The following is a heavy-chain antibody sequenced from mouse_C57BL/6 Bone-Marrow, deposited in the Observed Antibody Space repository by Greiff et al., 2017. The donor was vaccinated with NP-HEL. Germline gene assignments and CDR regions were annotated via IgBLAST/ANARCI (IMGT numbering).Heavy chain of an antibody. CDR2: IHPNRGST. J-gene: IGHJ2*01. Sequence: VQLQQPGAELVKPGASVKLSCKASGYTFTSYWMHWVKQRPGQGLEWIGMIHPNRGSTNYNEKFKSKATLTVDKSSSTAYMQLSSLTSEDAAVYYSASRCYFDYWGQGTTLTVSS. CDR1: GYTFTSYW. V-gene: IGHV1-64*01. CDR3: ASRCYFDY.